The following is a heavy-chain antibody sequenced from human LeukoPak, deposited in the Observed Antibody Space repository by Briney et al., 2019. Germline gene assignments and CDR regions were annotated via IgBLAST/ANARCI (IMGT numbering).Heavy chain of an antibody. J-gene: IGHJ4*02. CDR2: INHSGST. CDR1: GGSFSGYY. D-gene: IGHD6-6*01. V-gene: IGHV4-34*01. Sequence: PSETLSLTCAVYGGSFSGYYWSWIRQPPGKGLEWIGEINHSGSTNYNPSLKSRVTISVDTSKNQFSLKLSSVTAADTAVYYCAGEISPADSSSAFDYWGQGTLVTVSS. CDR3: AGEISPADSSSAFDY.